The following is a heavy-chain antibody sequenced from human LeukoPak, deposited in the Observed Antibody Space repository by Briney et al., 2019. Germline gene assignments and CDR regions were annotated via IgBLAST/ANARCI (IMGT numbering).Heavy chain of an antibody. CDR1: GFTFSNYA. CDR3: AKGPHRDY. Sequence: GGSLRLSCAASGFTFSNYAMSWVRQAPGKGLEWVSSLNGRGDSPYYADSMKGRFTISRDNSKNTLYLQMHSLRVEDTAVYYCAKGPHRDYWGQGTLLTVSS. J-gene: IGHJ4*02. CDR2: LNGRGDSP. V-gene: IGHV3-23*01.